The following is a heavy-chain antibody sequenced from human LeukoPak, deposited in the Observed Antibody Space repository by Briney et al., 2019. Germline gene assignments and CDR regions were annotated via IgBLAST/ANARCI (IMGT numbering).Heavy chain of an antibody. V-gene: IGHV3-23*01. CDR3: TKEPTYYYDSSGYYFVGYYFDY. D-gene: IGHD3-22*01. CDR1: GFTFSSYA. Sequence: PGGSLRLSCAASGFTFSSYAMSWVRQAPGKGLEWVSAISGSGGSTYYADSVKGRFTISRDNSKNTLYLQMNSLRAEDTAVYYCTKEPTYYYDSSGYYFVGYYFDYWGQGTLVTVSS. J-gene: IGHJ4*02. CDR2: ISGSGGST.